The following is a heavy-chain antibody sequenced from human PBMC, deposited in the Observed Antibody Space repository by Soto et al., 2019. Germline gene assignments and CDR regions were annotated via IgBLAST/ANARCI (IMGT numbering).Heavy chain of an antibody. Sequence: QGQLVQSGAEVKKPGASVKVSCTASGNTFTNFGVTWVRQAPGQGLEWMGWISAYTDDPNYAQKFQGRVTITADESTKTAYMDLNSLRSEDTAVYYCAAGGSWARLDNWGQGTLVTVSS. CDR1: GNTFTNFG. CDR3: AAGGSWARLDN. CDR2: ISAYTDDP. J-gene: IGHJ4*02. V-gene: IGHV1-18*01. D-gene: IGHD6-13*01.